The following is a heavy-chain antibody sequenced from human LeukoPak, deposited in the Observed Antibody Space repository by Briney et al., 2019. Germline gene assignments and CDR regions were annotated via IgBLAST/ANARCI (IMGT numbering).Heavy chain of an antibody. D-gene: IGHD6-19*01. CDR1: GYSFTSYW. J-gene: IGHJ4*02. CDR3: ARQYSSGWSSYYFDY. Sequence: PGESLKMSCTGSGYSFTSYWIGWVRQMPGKGLEWMGIIYPGDSDTRYSPSFQGQVTISADKSIGTAYLQWSSLKASDTAMYYCARQYSSGWSSYYFDYWGQGTLVTVSS. V-gene: IGHV5-51*01. CDR2: IYPGDSDT.